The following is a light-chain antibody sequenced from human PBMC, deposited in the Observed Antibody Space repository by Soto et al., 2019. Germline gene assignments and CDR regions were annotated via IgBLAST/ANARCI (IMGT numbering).Light chain of an antibody. CDR1: QNISNY. CDR2: DVS. CDR3: QQYGSSPRT. J-gene: IGKJ1*01. Sequence: ILLTQSPATLSLSQWKIATLSWRASQNISNYLIWYQQKPGQAPRLLIYDVSNRATGIPARFSGSGSGTDFTLTISSLEPEDFAVYYCQQYGSSPRTFGQGTKVDIK. V-gene: IGKV3-11*01.